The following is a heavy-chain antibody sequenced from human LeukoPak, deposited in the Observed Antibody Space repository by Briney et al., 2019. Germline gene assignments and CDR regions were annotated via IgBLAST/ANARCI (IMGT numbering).Heavy chain of an antibody. D-gene: IGHD3-3*01. V-gene: IGHV4-59*01. CDR3: ARVVGGEYDFWSGYLFPYYFDY. CDR2: IYYSGST. Sequence: SETLSLTCTVSGGSISSYYWSWIRQPPGKGLEWIGYIYYSGSTNYNPSLKSRVTISVDTSKNQFSLKLSSVTAADTAVYYCARVVGGEYDFWSGYLFPYYFDYWGQGTLVTVSS. J-gene: IGHJ4*02. CDR1: GGSISSYY.